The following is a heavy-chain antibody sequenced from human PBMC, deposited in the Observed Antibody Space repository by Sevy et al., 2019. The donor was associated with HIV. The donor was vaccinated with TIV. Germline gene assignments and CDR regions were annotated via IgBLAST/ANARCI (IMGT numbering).Heavy chain of an antibody. D-gene: IGHD5-18*01. V-gene: IGHV3-7*01. J-gene: IGHJ4*02. CDR1: RFTFSDSW. CDR2: INEDGSRL. Sequence: GGSLRLSCVASRFTFSDSWMTWVRLAPGKGLERIAYINEDGSRLGYVDSVRGRFTISRENTKNSQYLQMNSLRAEDTAVYFCARDRAYSALDYWGQGTLVTVSS. CDR3: ARDRAYSALDY.